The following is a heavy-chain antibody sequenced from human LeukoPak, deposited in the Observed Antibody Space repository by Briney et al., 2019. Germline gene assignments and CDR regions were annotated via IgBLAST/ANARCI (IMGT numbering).Heavy chain of an antibody. V-gene: IGHV3-7*04. CDR1: GFTFSGFW. Sequence: GGSLRLSCAASGFTFSGFWMTWVSQAPGKGLEWVANIKQDGTEIYCVDSVKGRFTISRDNAKNSLYLQMNSLRAEDTAVYYCARHYYYAVDVWGQGTTVTVSS. CDR2: IKQDGTEI. J-gene: IGHJ6*02. CDR3: ARHYYYAVDV.